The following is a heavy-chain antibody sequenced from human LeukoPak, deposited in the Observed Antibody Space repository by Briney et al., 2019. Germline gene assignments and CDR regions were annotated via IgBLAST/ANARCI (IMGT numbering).Heavy chain of an antibody. D-gene: IGHD2-15*01. V-gene: IGHV1-3*01. Sequence: KFQGRVTITRDTSANTAYLELTSLKSDDTAVYYCARFRGASDIWGQGTMVTVSS. J-gene: IGHJ3*02. CDR3: ARFRGASDI.